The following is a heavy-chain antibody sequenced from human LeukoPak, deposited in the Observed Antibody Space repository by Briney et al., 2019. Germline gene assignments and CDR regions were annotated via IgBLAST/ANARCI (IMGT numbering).Heavy chain of an antibody. Sequence: PSETLSLTCAVYGGSFSASFWGWIRQPPGKGLEWIGEINHSGRTYYNPSLKSRDTISVDTSKNQFSLNLSSVTAADTAVYYCARDVVVVPAAIHYGMDVWGQGTTVTVSS. V-gene: IGHV4-34*01. J-gene: IGHJ6*02. CDR3: ARDVVVVPAAIHYGMDV. D-gene: IGHD2-2*01. CDR2: INHSGRT. CDR1: GGSFSASF.